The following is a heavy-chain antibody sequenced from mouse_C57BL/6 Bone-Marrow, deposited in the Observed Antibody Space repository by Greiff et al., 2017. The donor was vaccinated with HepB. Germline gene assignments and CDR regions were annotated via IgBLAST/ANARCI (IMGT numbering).Heavy chain of an antibody. J-gene: IGHJ1*03. V-gene: IGHV7-3*01. CDR1: GFTFTDYY. Sequence: EVHLVESGGGLVQPGGSLSLSCAASGFTFTDYYMSWVRQPPGKALGWLGFIRNKANGYTTEYSASVKGRFTISRDNSQSILYLQMNALRASDSTTYYCARFHYYDSSYWYFDVWGTGPTVTVSS. CDR3: ARFHYYDSSYWYFDV. D-gene: IGHD1-1*01. CDR2: IRNKANGYTT.